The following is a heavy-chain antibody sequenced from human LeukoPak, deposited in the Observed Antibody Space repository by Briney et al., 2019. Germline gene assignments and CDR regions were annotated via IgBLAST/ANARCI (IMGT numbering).Heavy chain of an antibody. CDR1: GFTSDDYG. Sequence: GGSLRLSCAASGFTSDDYGMSWGRQAPGKGLEWVSGINWNGGSTGYADSVKGRFTISRDNTKNSLYLQMNSLRAEDTALYYCARDAHRNNLAVADTPIDYWGQGTLVTVSS. J-gene: IGHJ4*02. D-gene: IGHD6-19*01. V-gene: IGHV3-20*04. CDR3: ARDAHRNNLAVADTPIDY. CDR2: INWNGGST.